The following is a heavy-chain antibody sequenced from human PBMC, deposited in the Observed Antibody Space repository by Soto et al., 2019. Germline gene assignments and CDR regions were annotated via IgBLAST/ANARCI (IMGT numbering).Heavy chain of an antibody. CDR2: IYYSGST. Sequence: SETLSLTCTVSGGSVSSGSYYWSWIRQPPGKGLEWIGYIYYSGSTNYNPSLKSRVTISVDTSKNQFSLKLSSVTAADTAVYYCARFDYDFWSGYNYGMDVWGQGTTVTVSS. CDR1: GGSVSSGSYY. J-gene: IGHJ6*02. V-gene: IGHV4-61*01. CDR3: ARFDYDFWSGYNYGMDV. D-gene: IGHD3-3*01.